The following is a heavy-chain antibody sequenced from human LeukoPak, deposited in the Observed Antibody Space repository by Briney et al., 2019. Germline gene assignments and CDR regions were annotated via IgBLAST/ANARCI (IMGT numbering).Heavy chain of an antibody. Sequence: SETLSLTCTVSGGSISSYYWSWIRQPPGKGLEWIGNIYYSGSTNYNPSLKSRVTMSVDTSKIQFSLKLGSVTAADTAVYYCARSVPSRLGWFDPWGQGTLVTVSS. CDR2: IYYSGST. D-gene: IGHD1-1*01. CDR3: ARSVPSRLGWFDP. CDR1: GGSISSYY. V-gene: IGHV4-59*01. J-gene: IGHJ5*02.